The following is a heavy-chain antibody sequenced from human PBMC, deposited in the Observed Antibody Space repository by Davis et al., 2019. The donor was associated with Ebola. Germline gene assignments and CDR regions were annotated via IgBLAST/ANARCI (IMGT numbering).Heavy chain of an antibody. Sequence: MPSETLSLTCTVSGDSISSNDYFWGWIRQPPGKGLEWIGSAFKTGSTYNNPSLKSRVTISVDTSENQFSLRVNSVTAADTAVYFCKGDTYYYYDMDAWGQGTTVTVSS. D-gene: IGHD2-21*01. CDR2: AFKTGST. J-gene: IGHJ6*02. V-gene: IGHV4-39*01. CDR3: KGDTYYYYDMDA. CDR1: GDSISSNDYF.